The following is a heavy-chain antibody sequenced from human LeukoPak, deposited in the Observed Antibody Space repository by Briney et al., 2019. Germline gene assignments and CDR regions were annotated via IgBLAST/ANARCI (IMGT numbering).Heavy chain of an antibody. J-gene: IGHJ4*02. V-gene: IGHV3-9*01. Sequence: GGSLRLSCAASGFTFDDYAMHWVRHAPGKGLEWVSGISWNSGSIGYADSVKGRFTISRDNAKNSLYLQMNSLRAEDTALYYCAKDRGYSYGLYFDYWGQGTLVTVSS. CDR3: AKDRGYSYGLYFDY. CDR1: GFTFDDYA. CDR2: ISWNSGSI. D-gene: IGHD5-18*01.